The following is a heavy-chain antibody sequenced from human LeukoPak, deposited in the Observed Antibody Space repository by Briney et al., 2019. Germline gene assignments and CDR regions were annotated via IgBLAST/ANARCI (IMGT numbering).Heavy chain of an antibody. D-gene: IGHD6-19*01. CDR3: ARQIGRIAVAGRIDY. V-gene: IGHV4-39*01. CDR2: IYYSGST. Sequence: SETLPLTCTVSGGSISSGSYYWGWIRQPPGKGLEWIGSIYYSGSTYYNPSLKSRVTISVDTSKNQFSLKLSSVTAADTTVYYCARQIGRIAVAGRIDYWGQGTLVTVSS. J-gene: IGHJ4*02. CDR1: GGSISSGSYY.